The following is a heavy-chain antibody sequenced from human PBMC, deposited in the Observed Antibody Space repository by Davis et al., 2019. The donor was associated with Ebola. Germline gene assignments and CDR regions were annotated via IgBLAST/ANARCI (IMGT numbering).Heavy chain of an antibody. CDR1: RFSFSTYS. CDR2: ISSSSSYI. D-gene: IGHD6-19*01. Sequence: GGSLRLSCAASRFSFSTYSMNWVRQAPGKGLEWVSSISSSSSYIYYADSVKGRFTISRDNAKNSLYLQMNSLRAEDTAVYYCASFIAVAGNWFDPWGQGTLVTVSS. J-gene: IGHJ5*02. V-gene: IGHV3-21*01. CDR3: ASFIAVAGNWFDP.